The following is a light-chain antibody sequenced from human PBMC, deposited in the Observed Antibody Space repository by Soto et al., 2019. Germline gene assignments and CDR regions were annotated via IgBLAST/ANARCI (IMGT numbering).Light chain of an antibody. CDR1: QSVLFSPNKKNY. Sequence: DIVMTQYPDSLAVSLGERATINCKSSQSVLFSPNKKNYLAWYRQKPQQPPELLIHWASTREPGVPDRFSGSGSRADFTLTISSLQAEDVAVYYCQQYYTAPFTFGGGTKVQIK. CDR3: QQYYTAPFT. V-gene: IGKV4-1*01. J-gene: IGKJ4*01. CDR2: WAS.